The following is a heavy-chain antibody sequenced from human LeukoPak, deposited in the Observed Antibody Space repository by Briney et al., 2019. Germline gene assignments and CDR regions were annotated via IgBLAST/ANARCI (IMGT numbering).Heavy chain of an antibody. CDR3: ARDGYSNYFYIDV. CDR2: ISGSGGST. V-gene: IGHV3-23*01. J-gene: IGHJ6*03. Sequence: PGGSLRLSCAASGFTFSSYGMSWVRQAPGKGLEWVSTISGSGGSTYYADSVKGRFTISRDNSKNTLALQMNSLTAEDTAVYYCARDGYSNYFYIDVWGKGTTVTVSS. CDR1: GFTFSSYG. D-gene: IGHD5-24*01.